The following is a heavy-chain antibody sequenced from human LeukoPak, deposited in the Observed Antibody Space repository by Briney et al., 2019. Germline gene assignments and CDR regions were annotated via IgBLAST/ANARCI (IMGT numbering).Heavy chain of an antibody. V-gene: IGHV4-59*01. CDR2: IYYSAST. Sequence: SETLSLTCTVSGGSICSYYWSWIRHPPGEGLEWIGYIYYSASTNYNPSLKSRVTISLDTSKNQFSLKVSTVTAADTAVYYCARGLVGFDYWGQGTLVTVSS. CDR1: GGSICSYY. D-gene: IGHD1-26*01. CDR3: ARGLVGFDY. J-gene: IGHJ4*02.